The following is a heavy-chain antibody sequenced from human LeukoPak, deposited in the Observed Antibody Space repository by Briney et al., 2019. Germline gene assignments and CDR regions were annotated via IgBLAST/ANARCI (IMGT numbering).Heavy chain of an antibody. D-gene: IGHD1-1*01. J-gene: IGHJ6*04. CDR3: AKTGMLRRVGYLDV. CDR1: GFIFSGYG. CDR2: IAYDGNNT. Sequence: GGSLRLSCVASGFIFSGYGIQWVRQAPGKGLEWVAVIAYDGNNTYYGDSVRGRFTISRDNSKKMVYLEMNSLRVEDTAVYYCAKTGMLRRVGYLDVWGKGTAVIVSS. V-gene: IGHV3-30*18.